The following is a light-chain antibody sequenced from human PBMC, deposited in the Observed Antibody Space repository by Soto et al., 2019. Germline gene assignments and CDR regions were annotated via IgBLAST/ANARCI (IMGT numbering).Light chain of an antibody. CDR2: DVS. J-gene: IGLJ1*01. Sequence: QSALTQPAYVSGSPGQSITISCTGTSSDGGGYNYVSWYQQHPGKAPKLMIYDVSNRPSGVSNRFSGSKSGNTASLTISGLQAEDEADYYCSSYTSSSTLLYVFGTGTKLTVL. CDR1: SSDGGGYNY. CDR3: SSYTSSSTLLYV. V-gene: IGLV2-14*01.